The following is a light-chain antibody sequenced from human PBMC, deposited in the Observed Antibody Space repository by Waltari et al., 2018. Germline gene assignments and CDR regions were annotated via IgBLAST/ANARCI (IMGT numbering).Light chain of an antibody. CDR3: QQSYRAPQT. CDR1: QSISTS. Sequence: DIQVTQSPSSLSASVGDRVTITCRTSQSISTSLNWYQQNPGKPPKLLIFAASALQSGVSSRFSGSGSQTDFTLTIRNLQPEDFATYYCQQSYRAPQTFGGGTKVDMK. V-gene: IGKV1-39*01. CDR2: AAS. J-gene: IGKJ4*01.